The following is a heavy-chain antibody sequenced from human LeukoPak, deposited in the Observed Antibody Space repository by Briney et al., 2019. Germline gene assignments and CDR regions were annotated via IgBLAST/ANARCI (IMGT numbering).Heavy chain of an antibody. CDR2: ISYDGSNK. J-gene: IGHJ2*01. CDR3: ARDRMGAIMYFDV. V-gene: IGHV3-30*04. CDR1: GCTFSSYA. Sequence: GGSLRFSCAASGCTFSSYAMHWVRQAPGKGLEWVAVISYDGSNKYYADSVKGRFTISRDNSRDRLYLETNSLRAEDTAVYYCARDRMGAIMYFDVWGRGTLVTVSS. D-gene: IGHD3-10*01.